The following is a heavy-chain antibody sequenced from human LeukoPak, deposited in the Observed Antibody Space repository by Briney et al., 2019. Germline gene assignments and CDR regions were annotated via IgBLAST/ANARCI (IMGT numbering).Heavy chain of an antibody. CDR3: ARDPYYYDSSGFDY. J-gene: IGHJ4*02. CDR2: ISYDGSNK. V-gene: IGHV3-30-3*01. CDR1: GFTFSSYA. D-gene: IGHD3-22*01. Sequence: GGSLRLSCAASGFTFSSYAMHWVRQAPGKGLEWVAVISYDGSNKYYADSVKGRFTISRDNSKNTLYLQMNSLRAEDTAVYYCARDPYYYDSSGFDYWGQGTLVAVSS.